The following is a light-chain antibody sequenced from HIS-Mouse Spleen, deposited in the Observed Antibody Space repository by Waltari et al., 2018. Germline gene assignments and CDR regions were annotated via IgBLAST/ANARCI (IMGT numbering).Light chain of an antibody. CDR1: SSDVGGYKY. CDR2: EVS. J-gene: IGLJ2*01. Sequence: QSALTQPPSASGSPGRSVTISCPGTSSDVGGYKYVSWYQQHPGKSPKLMFYEVSKRPSGVPDRFSGSQSGHTASLTVSGLQAEDEAYYYCSSYAGSNNFVVFGGGTKLTVL. V-gene: IGLV2-8*01. CDR3: SSYAGSNNFVV.